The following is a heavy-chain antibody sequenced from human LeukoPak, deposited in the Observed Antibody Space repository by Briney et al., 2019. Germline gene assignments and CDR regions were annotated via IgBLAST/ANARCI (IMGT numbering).Heavy chain of an antibody. J-gene: IGHJ4*02. D-gene: IGHD3-3*01. CDR2: IYHSGST. Sequence: SETLSLTCTVSGGSISSYYWSWIRQPPGKGLEWIGYIYHSGSTYYNPSLKSRVTISVDRSKNQFSLKLSSVTAADTAVYYCARGRLFGGIDYWGQGTLVTVSS. CDR3: ARGRLFGGIDY. CDR1: GGSISSYY. V-gene: IGHV4-59*12.